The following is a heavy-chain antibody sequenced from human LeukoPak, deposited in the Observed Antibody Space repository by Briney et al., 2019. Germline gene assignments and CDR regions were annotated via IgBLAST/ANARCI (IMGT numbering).Heavy chain of an antibody. CDR2: INHSGST. D-gene: IGHD6-19*01. CDR1: GGSFSGYY. Sequence: SETLSLTCAVYGGSFSGYYWSWIRQPPGKGLEWIGEINHSGSTNYNPSLKSRVTISVDTSKNQFSLKLSSVTAADTAVYYCARDRIAVAGRRGYFDYWGQGTLVTVSS. V-gene: IGHV4-34*01. J-gene: IGHJ4*02. CDR3: ARDRIAVAGRRGYFDY.